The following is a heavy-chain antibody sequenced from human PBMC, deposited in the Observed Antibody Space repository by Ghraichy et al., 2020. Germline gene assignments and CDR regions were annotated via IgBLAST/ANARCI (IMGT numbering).Heavy chain of an antibody. Sequence: SETLSLTCAVSGVSISSRKYHWGWVRQPPGGGLEWIGSVDYTVGTYYNPSLNSRVAISVDTSKNEVSLNLTSVTAADTARYYCTRHGYCTGNSCTATFHFDSWGQGILVTVSS. J-gene: IGHJ4*02. CDR2: VDYTVGT. V-gene: IGHV4-39*01. D-gene: IGHD2-8*02. CDR3: TRHGYCTGNSCTATFHFDS. CDR1: GVSISSRKYH.